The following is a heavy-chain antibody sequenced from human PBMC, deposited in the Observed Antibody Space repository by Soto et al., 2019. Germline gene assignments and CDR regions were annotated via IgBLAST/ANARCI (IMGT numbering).Heavy chain of an antibody. CDR1: GYTFTSYY. Sequence: QVQLVQSGAEVKKPGASVKVSCKASGYTFTSYYMHWVRQAPGQGLEWMGVINPSGGSTDYAQKFQGRVTMTTDAATSTVYMGLRSRRAEDAAVCYCAGEWNGYTLGPSVGFDYWGQAPRLTVSS. V-gene: IGHV1-46*01. CDR2: INPSGGST. D-gene: IGHD5-12*01. J-gene: IGHJ4*02. CDR3: AGEWNGYTLGPSVGFDY.